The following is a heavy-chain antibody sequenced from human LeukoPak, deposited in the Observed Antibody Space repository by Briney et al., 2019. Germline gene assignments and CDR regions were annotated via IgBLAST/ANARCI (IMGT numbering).Heavy chain of an antibody. Sequence: GGSLRLSCAASGFTFSSYGMHWVRQAPGKGLGWVAFIRYDGSNKYYADSVKGRFTISRDNSKNTLYLQMNSLRAEDTAVYYCAKFYGSGNYGTFDYWGQGTLVTVSS. CDR1: GFTFSSYG. CDR3: AKFYGSGNYGTFDY. D-gene: IGHD3-10*01. CDR2: IRYDGSNK. V-gene: IGHV3-30*02. J-gene: IGHJ4*02.